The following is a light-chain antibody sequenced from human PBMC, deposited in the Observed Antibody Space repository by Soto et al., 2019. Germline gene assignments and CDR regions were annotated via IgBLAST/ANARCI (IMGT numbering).Light chain of an antibody. V-gene: IGKV1-5*03. CDR2: KAS. J-gene: IGKJ1*01. CDR1: QSISSR. CDR3: QQYNSYFPT. Sequence: DIRMTQSPSTLSASVGDRVTITCRASQSISSRLAWYQQKSGKAPKLLIYKASSLESGVPSRFSGSGSETEFILTISSLQTDDFATYYCQQYNSYFPTFGQGTKVEIK.